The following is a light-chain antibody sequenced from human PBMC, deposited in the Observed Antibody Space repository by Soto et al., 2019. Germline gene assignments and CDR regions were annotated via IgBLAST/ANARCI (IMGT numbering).Light chain of an antibody. CDR1: QSVSSTY. Sequence: EIVLTQSPGTLSSSPGERATLSCRASQSVSSTYLAWYQQRPGQAPRLLIYGASSRATGIPDRFSGSGSGTDFPLTISRLEPEDFAVYYCQQYGGSPFAFGGGTKVEIK. CDR3: QQYGGSPFA. V-gene: IGKV3-20*01. J-gene: IGKJ4*01. CDR2: GAS.